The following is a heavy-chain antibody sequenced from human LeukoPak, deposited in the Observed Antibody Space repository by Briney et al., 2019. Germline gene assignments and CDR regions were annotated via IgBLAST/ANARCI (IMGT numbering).Heavy chain of an antibody. CDR3: ARPYCSSTSCYFGICDY. D-gene: IGHD2-2*01. CDR1: GYTFTGYY. V-gene: IGHV1-2*02. Sequence: ASVKVSCKASGYTFTGYYMHWVRQAPGQGLEWMGWINPNSGGTNYAQKFQGRVTMTRDTSISTAYMELSRLRSDDTAVYYCARPYCSSTSCYFGICDYWGQGTLVTVSS. J-gene: IGHJ4*02. CDR2: INPNSGGT.